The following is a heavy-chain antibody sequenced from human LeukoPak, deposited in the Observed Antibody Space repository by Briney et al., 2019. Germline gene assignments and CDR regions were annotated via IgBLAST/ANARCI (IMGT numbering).Heavy chain of an antibody. CDR1: GYTLTELS. CDR2: FDPEDGET. V-gene: IGHV1-24*01. Sequence: ASVKVSCKVSGYTLTELSMHWVRQAPGEGLEWMGGFDPEDGETIYAQKFQGRVTMTEDTSTDTAYMELSSLRSEDTAVYYCATDYATLRAFDIWGQGTMVTVSS. D-gene: IGHD1-1*01. J-gene: IGHJ3*02. CDR3: ATDYATLRAFDI.